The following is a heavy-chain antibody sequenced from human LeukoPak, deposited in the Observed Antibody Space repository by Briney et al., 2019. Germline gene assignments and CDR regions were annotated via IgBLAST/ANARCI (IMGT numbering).Heavy chain of an antibody. CDR3: AKSSHYYDSSGHPDY. V-gene: IGHV3-23*01. J-gene: IGHJ4*02. CDR2: ISDSGGST. Sequence: GGSLRLSCAASGFSFSSYAMSWVRQAPGKGLEWVSDISDSGGSTYYADSVKGRFTISRDNSKNTLYLQMNSLRAEDTAVYYCAKSSHYYDSSGHPDYWGQGTLVTVSS. D-gene: IGHD3-22*01. CDR1: GFSFSSYA.